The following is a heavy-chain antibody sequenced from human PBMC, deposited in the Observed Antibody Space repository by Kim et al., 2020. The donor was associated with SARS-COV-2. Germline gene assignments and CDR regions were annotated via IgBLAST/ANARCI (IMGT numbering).Heavy chain of an antibody. CDR1: GYTFSSQG. CDR2: ISTFNGNS. J-gene: IGHJ4*02. V-gene: IGHV1-18*01. Sequence: ASVKVSCRTSGYTFSSQGITWVRQAPGQGLEWMGWISTFNGNSRSAQKVQGRVTMTIDASTSTAYLELRNLRSEDTAMYYCTRAGSSWSHFDHLGQGPLV. D-gene: IGHD6-13*01. CDR3: TRAGSSWSHFDH.